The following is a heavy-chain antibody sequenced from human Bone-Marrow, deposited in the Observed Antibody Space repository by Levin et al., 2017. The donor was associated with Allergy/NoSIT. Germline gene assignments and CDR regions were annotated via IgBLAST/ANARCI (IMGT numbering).Heavy chain of an antibody. Sequence: GGSLRLSCAASGFTFSSYGMHWVRRAPGKGLEWVAVIWYDGSNKYYADSVKGRFTISRDNSKNTLYLQMNSLRAEDTAVYYCARDSLGGPYWYFDLWGRGTLVTVSS. V-gene: IGHV3-33*01. D-gene: IGHD6-25*01. CDR3: ARDSLGGPYWYFDL. J-gene: IGHJ2*01. CDR2: IWYDGSNK. CDR1: GFTFSSYG.